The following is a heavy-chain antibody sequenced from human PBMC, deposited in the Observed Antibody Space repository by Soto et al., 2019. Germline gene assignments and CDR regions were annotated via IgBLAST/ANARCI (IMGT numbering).Heavy chain of an antibody. Sequence: QVTLKESGPVLVKPTEPLTLTCTVSGFSLSNARMGVSWIRQPPGKALEWLAHIFSNDEKSYSTSLKSRLTISKDTSKSQVVLTMTNMDPVDTATYYCARSGSGSGGAFDIWGQGTMVTVSS. J-gene: IGHJ3*02. V-gene: IGHV2-26*01. CDR2: IFSNDEK. CDR1: GFSLSNARMG. D-gene: IGHD1-26*01. CDR3: ARSGSGSGGAFDI.